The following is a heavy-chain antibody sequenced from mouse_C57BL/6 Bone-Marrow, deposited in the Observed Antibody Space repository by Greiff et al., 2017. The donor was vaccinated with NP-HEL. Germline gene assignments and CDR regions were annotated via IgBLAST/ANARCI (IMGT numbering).Heavy chain of an antibody. J-gene: IGHJ2*01. CDR1: GYTFTSYW. D-gene: IGHD1-1*01. V-gene: IGHV1-69*01. CDR3: ARSGYYYGDY. CDR2: IDPSDSYT. Sequence: VQLQQSGAELVMPGASVKLSCKASGYTFTSYWMHWVKQRPGQGLEWIGEIDPSDSYTNYNQKFKGKSTLTVDKSSSTAYMQLSSLTSEYSAVYYCARSGYYYGDYWGQGTTLTVSS.